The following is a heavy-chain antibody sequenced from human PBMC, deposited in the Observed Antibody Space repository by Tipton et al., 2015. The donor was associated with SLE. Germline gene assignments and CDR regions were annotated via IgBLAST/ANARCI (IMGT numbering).Heavy chain of an antibody. J-gene: IGHJ3*02. CDR2: IYHGGST. V-gene: IGHV4-38-2*02. D-gene: IGHD2-15*01. CDR1: GYSISSGYY. Sequence: TLSLTCTVSGYSISSGYYWGWIRQPPGKGPEWIGSIYHGGSTYYKPSLKSRITTSVDTSKNQFSLKLSSVTAADTAVYYCARAEGSWDAFDIWGQGTMVTVSS. CDR3: ARAEGSWDAFDI.